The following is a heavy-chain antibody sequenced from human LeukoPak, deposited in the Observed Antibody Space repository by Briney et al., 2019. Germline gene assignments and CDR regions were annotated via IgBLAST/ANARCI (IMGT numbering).Heavy chain of an antibody. CDR2: ISSSSSYI. J-gene: IGHJ3*02. CDR1: GFTFSSYS. D-gene: IGHD1-26*01. CDR3: ARTGVTNAFDI. V-gene: IGHV3-21*01. Sequence: PGGSLRLSCAASGFTFSSYSMNWVRQAPGKGLEWVSSISSSSSYIYYADSVKGRFTISRDNAKDSLYLQMNSLRAEDTAVYYCARTGVTNAFDIWGQGTMSPSLQ.